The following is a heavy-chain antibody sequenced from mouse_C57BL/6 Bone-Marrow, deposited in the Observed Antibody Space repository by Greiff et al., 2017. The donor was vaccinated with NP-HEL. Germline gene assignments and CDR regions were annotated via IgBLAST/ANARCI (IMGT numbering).Heavy chain of an antibody. CDR3: ARSRVLWSLYWYFDV. V-gene: IGHV1-39*01. D-gene: IGHD1-1*02. Sequence: LVESGPELVKPGASVKISCKASGYSFTDYNMNWVKQSNGKSLEWIGVINPNYGTTSYNQKFKGKATLTVDQSSSTAYMQLNSLTSEDSAVYYCARSRVLWSLYWYFDVWGTGTTVTVSS. J-gene: IGHJ1*03. CDR2: INPNYGTT. CDR1: GYSFTDYN.